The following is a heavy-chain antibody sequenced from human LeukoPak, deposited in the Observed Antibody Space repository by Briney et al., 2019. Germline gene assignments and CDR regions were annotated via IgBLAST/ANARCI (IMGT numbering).Heavy chain of an antibody. D-gene: IGHD3-22*01. CDR3: ARRGSSGYYIDY. CDR1: GFTFSDYY. J-gene: IGHJ4*02. Sequence: PGGSLRLSCAASGFTFSDYYMIYIRQAPGKGLEWVSYISSSSVYTNYADSVKGRFTISRDNAKNSLYLQMNSLRADDTAVYYCARRGSSGYYIDYWGQGTLVTVSS. CDR2: ISSSSVYT. V-gene: IGHV3-11*03.